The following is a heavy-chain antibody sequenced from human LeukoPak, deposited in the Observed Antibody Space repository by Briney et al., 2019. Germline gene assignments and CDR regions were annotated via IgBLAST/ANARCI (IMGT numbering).Heavy chain of an antibody. D-gene: IGHD3-3*01. CDR1: GGSISSSSYY. J-gene: IGHJ1*01. CDR3: ARSGIAEYFQH. V-gene: IGHV4-39*07. CDR2: IYYSGST. Sequence: SETLSLTCTVSGGSISSSSYYWGWIRQPPGKGLEWIGSIYYSGSTYYNPSLKSRVTISVDTSKNQFSLKLSSVTAADTAVYYCARSGIAEYFQHWGQGTLVTVSS.